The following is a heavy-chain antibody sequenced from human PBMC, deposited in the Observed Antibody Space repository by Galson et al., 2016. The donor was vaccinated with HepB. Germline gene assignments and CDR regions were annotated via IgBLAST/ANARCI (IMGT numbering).Heavy chain of an antibody. Sequence: SVKVSCKASGGTFSNYTISWVRRAPGQGLEWMGRIIPSLDLAKYAQKFQGRVTITADKSTSTTYMELTSLRSEDTAVYYCGRDVQYYYDSSVYYGALDIWVQGTMVTVSS. CDR3: GRDVQYYYDSSVYYGALDI. CDR2: IIPSLDLA. CDR1: GGTFSNYT. D-gene: IGHD3-22*01. V-gene: IGHV1-69*04. J-gene: IGHJ3*02.